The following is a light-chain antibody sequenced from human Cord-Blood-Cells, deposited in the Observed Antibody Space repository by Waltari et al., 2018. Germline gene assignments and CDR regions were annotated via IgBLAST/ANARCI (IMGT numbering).Light chain of an antibody. V-gene: IGLV2-23*01. CDR2: EGS. J-gene: IGLJ3*02. CDR3: CSYAGSSTWV. Sequence: QSALTQPASVSGSPGQSITISCTGTSSDVGSYNLVSWYQQHPGKAPKLMIYEGSKRPSGFSKRFSGSKSGNTASRTISGLQAEDEADYYCCSYAGSSTWVFGGGTKLTVL. CDR1: SSDVGSYNL.